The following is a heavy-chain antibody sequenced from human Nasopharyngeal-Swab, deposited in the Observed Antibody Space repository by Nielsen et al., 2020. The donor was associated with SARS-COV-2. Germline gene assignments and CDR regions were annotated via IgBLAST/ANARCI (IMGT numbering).Heavy chain of an antibody. CDR3: ARVGDSSGYYYDDAFDI. D-gene: IGHD3-22*01. J-gene: IGHJ3*02. V-gene: IGHV1-8*01. Sequence: ASVKVSCKASGYTFTSYDINWVRQDTGQGLEWMGWMNPNSGNTGYAQKFQDRVTMTRNTSISTAYMELSSLRSEDTAVYYCARVGDSSGYYYDDAFDIWGQGTMVTVSS. CDR2: MNPNSGNT. CDR1: GYTFTSYD.